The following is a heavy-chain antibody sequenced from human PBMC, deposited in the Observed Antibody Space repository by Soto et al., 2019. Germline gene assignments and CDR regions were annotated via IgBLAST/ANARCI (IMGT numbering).Heavy chain of an antibody. CDR2: IIPIFGTA. V-gene: IGHV1-69*13. CDR3: ARHPVYGSGSYQPRYYYYYGMDV. Sequence: TVKVSCKASGGTLSSYAISRVRQAPGQGLEWMGGIIPIFGTANYAQKFQGRVTITADESTSTAYMELSSLRSEDTAVYYGARHPVYGSGSYQPRYYYYYGMDVWGQGTTVTVSS. J-gene: IGHJ6*02. D-gene: IGHD3-10*01. CDR1: GGTLSSYA.